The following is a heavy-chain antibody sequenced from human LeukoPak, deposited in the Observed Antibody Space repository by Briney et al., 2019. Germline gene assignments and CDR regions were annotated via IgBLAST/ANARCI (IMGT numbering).Heavy chain of an antibody. Sequence: PGRSLRLSCAASGFTFSSYAMRWVRQAPGKGLEWVAVISYDGSNKYYADSVKGRFTISRDNSKNTLYLQMNSLRAEDTAVYYCARGRHSGYDKIFDYWGQGTLVTVSS. CDR2: ISYDGSNK. CDR1: GFTFSSYA. J-gene: IGHJ4*02. D-gene: IGHD5-12*01. V-gene: IGHV3-30-3*01. CDR3: ARGRHSGYDKIFDY.